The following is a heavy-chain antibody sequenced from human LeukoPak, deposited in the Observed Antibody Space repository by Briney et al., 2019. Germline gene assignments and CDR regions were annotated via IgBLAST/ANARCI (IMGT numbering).Heavy chain of an antibody. CDR2: IYPGDSDT. CDR3: ARAEGYCSSTSCRPRDNWFDP. D-gene: IGHD2-2*01. CDR1: GYSFTSYW. Sequence: GESLKISCKGSGYSFTSYWNGWVRQMPGKGLEWMGIIYPGDSDTRYSPSFQGQVTISADKSISTAYLQWSSLKASDTAMYYCARAEGYCSSTSCRPRDNWFDPWGQGTLVTVSS. J-gene: IGHJ5*02. V-gene: IGHV5-51*01.